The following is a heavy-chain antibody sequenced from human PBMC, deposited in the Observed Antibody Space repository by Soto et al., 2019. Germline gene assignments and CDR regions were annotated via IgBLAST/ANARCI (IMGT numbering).Heavy chain of an antibody. CDR2: INPSGGST. J-gene: IGHJ6*02. CDR1: GYTFTSYY. CDR3: ARGDIVAIFGMDV. V-gene: IGHV1-46*01. Sequence: ASVKVSCKASGYTFTSYYMHWVRQAPGQGLEWMGIINPSGGSTTYAQKFQGRVTMTRDTSTSTVYMEPSSLRSEDTAVYFCARGDIVAIFGMDVWGQGTTVTVSS. D-gene: IGHD5-12*01.